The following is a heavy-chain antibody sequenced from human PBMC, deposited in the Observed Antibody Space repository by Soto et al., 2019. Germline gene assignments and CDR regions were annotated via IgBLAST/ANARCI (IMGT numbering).Heavy chain of an antibody. CDR1: GGTFSSYA. D-gene: IGHD3-3*01. V-gene: IGHV1-69*13. J-gene: IGHJ5*02. CDR3: ARDKGRSITIFGVVIMRENWFDP. CDR2: IIPIFGTA. Sequence: SVKVSCKASGGTFSSYAISWVRQAPGQGLEWMGGIIPIFGTANYAQKFQGRVTITADESTSTAYMELSSLRSEDTAVYYCARDKGRSITIFGVVIMRENWFDPWRQGTLVTVSS.